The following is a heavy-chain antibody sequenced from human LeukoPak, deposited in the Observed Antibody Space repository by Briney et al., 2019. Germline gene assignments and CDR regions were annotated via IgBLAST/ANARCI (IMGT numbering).Heavy chain of an antibody. CDR2: IDHRGSA. D-gene: IGHD6-13*01. CDR3: ASRSLGIAAAPCFDN. J-gene: IGHJ4*02. V-gene: IGHV4-34*01. CDR1: GESSSAFF. Sequence: SETLSLTCAVYGESSSAFFWSWIRQSPGTGLEWIGEIDHRGSATYNPSLQSRLTISVDTSKNQFSLRLNSVTAADTGVYYCASRSLGIAAAPCFDNWGQGTPVTVS.